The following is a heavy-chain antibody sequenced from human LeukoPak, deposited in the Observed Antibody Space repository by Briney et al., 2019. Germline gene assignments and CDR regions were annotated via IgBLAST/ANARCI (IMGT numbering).Heavy chain of an antibody. D-gene: IGHD3-22*01. CDR3: ARLGYYDSSGYYYGAFDI. V-gene: IGHV4-59*08. J-gene: IGHJ3*02. CDR1: GGSFSGYY. CDR2: IYYSGSA. Sequence: KPSETLSLTCAVYGGSFSGYYWSWIRQPPGKGLEWIGYIYYSGSANYNPSLKSRVTISVDTSKNQFSLKLSSVTAADTAVYYCARLGYYDSSGYYYGAFDIWGQGTMVTVSS.